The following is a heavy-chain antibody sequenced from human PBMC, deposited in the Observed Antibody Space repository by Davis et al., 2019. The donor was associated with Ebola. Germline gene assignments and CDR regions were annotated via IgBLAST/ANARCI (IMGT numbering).Heavy chain of an antibody. Sequence: GESLKISCEVSGYLFTRYWIGWVRQMPGKGLEWMGIIYPGDSDTRYSPSFQGQVTISADKSISTAYLQWSSLKASDTGIYYCARHARTTVGDGFDIWGQGTMVTVSS. CDR1: GYLFTRYW. V-gene: IGHV5-51*01. J-gene: IGHJ3*02. CDR2: IYPGDSDT. CDR3: ARHARTTVGDGFDI. D-gene: IGHD4-17*01.